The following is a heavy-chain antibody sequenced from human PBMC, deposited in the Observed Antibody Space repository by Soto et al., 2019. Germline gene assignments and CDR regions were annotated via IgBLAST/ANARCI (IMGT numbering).Heavy chain of an antibody. D-gene: IGHD5-18*01. CDR1: GVSIRSGDYY. J-gene: IGHJ5*02. CDR2: IYYSGST. Sequence: SETLSLTCTVSGVSIRSGDYYWSWIRQPPGKGLEWIGYIYYSGSTYYNPSLKSRVTMSVDTSKNQFSLKLSSVTAADTAVYYCAPVETAMVTWGQGNLVTVSS. CDR3: APVETAMVT. V-gene: IGHV4-30-4*01.